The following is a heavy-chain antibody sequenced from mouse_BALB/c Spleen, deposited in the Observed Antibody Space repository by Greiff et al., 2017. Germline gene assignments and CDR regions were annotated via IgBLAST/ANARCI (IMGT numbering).Heavy chain of an antibody. J-gene: IGHJ4*01. Sequence: QVQLQQPGPELVKPGASVRISCKASGYTFTSYYIHWVKQRPGQGLEWIGWIYPGNVNTKYNEKFKGKATLTADKSSSTAYMQLSSLTSEDSAVYFCARDSSGYAMDYWGQGTSVTVSS. D-gene: IGHD3-2*01. CDR2: IYPGNVNT. CDR1: GYTFTSYY. V-gene: IGHV1S56*01. CDR3: ARDSSGYAMDY.